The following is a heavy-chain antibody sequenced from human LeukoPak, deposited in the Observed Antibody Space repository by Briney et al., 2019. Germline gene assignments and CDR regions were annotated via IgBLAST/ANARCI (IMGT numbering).Heavy chain of an antibody. Sequence: GGSLRLSCAASGFTFSSYAMSWVRQAPGKGLEWVSAISGSGGSTYYADSVKGRFTISRDNSKNTLYLQMNSLRAEDTAVYYCARGVFLGSLVRGAPLDYWGQGTLVTVSS. D-gene: IGHD3-10*01. CDR1: GFTFSSYA. CDR3: ARGVFLGSLVRGAPLDY. J-gene: IGHJ4*02. V-gene: IGHV3-23*01. CDR2: ISGSGGST.